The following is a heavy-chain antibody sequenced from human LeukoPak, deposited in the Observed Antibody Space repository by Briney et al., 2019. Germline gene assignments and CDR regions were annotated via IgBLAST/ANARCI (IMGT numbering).Heavy chain of an antibody. V-gene: IGHV4-59*11. Sequence: SETLSLTCTVSGGSISSHYWSWIRQPPGKGLEWIGYIYYSGSTNYNPSLKSRVTISVDTSKNQFSLKLSSVTAADTAVYYCAGGGLVPFDYWGQGTLVTVSS. CDR2: IYYSGST. CDR1: GGSISSHY. D-gene: IGHD6-19*01. CDR3: AGGGLVPFDY. J-gene: IGHJ4*02.